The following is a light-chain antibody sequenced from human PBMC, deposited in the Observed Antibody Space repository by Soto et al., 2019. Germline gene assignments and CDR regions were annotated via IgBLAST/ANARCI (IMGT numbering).Light chain of an antibody. Sequence: ESVLPQSPGTLSLSPGESATLSCRASQSVTSDFLAWYQQKPGQAPRLLLYGASSRATGISDRFRGSVSGKDFTLTISELEPEDCAVYDCQHSGSSPLTFGGGTKVDIK. CDR3: QHSGSSPLT. J-gene: IGKJ4*01. CDR2: GAS. V-gene: IGKV3-20*01. CDR1: QSVTSDF.